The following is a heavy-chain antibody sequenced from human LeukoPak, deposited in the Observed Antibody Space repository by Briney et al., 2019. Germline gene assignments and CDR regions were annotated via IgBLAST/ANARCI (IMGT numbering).Heavy chain of an antibody. CDR2: INKDGSEE. Sequence: PGGSLRLSCAASGFTFSDFYMSWVRQAPGKGLEWVANINKDGSEEKYVDSVQGRFTISRDNAKNSLYLQMSSLRADDTAVYYCARWPHCQDFWGRGTRVTVSS. J-gene: IGHJ4*02. V-gene: IGHV3-7*03. CDR3: ARWPHCQDF. CDR1: GFTFSDFY.